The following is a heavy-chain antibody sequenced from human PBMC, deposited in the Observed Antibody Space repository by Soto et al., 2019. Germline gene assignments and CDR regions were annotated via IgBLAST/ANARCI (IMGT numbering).Heavy chain of an antibody. Sequence: PGGSLRLSCAASGFTFSDYYMSWIRQAPGKGLEWVSYISSSGSTIYYADSVKGRFTISRDNAKNSLYLQMNSLRAEDTAVYYCARGLYCSSTSCSPPFDPWGQGTLVTVSS. D-gene: IGHD2-2*01. J-gene: IGHJ5*02. V-gene: IGHV3-11*01. CDR3: ARGLYCSSTSCSPPFDP. CDR1: GFTFSDYY. CDR2: ISSSGSTI.